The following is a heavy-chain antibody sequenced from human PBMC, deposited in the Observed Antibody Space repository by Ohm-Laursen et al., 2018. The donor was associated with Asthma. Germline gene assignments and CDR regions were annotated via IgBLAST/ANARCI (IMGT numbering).Heavy chain of an antibody. J-gene: IGHJ4*02. CDR1: GLNFNSST. CDR2: MSYDGSNK. Sequence: SLRLSCTASGLNFNSSTMHWVRQAPGKGLEWVAVMSYDGSNKYHADSVKGRFTISRDNSKNILFLQMNSLRAEDTAVYYCARGHGGIQRWLSYQCDNWGQGALVTVSS. D-gene: IGHD5-18*01. CDR3: ARGHGGIQRWLSYQCDN. V-gene: IGHV3-30-3*01.